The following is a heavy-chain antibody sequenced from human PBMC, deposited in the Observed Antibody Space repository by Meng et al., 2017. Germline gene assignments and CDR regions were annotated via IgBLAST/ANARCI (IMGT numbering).Heavy chain of an antibody. V-gene: IGHV3-48*03. Sequence: GESLKISCAASGFTFSSYEMNWVRQAPGKGLEWVSYIRSSGSTIYYADSVKGRFTIPRDNAKNSLYLEMNSLGAEDTAVYYCARVWAVAVSDDWGQGTWVTVSS. J-gene: IGHJ4*02. CDR3: ARVWAVAVSDD. D-gene: IGHD6-19*01. CDR2: IRSSGSTI. CDR1: GFTFSSYE.